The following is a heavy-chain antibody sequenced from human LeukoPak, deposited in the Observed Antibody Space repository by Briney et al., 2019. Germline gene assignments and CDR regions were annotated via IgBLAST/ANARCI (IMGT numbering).Heavy chain of an antibody. CDR2: ISWNGGSI. J-gene: IGHJ4*02. CDR3: AKDISAALYCSSTSCYRRKAFDY. V-gene: IGHV3-9*01. D-gene: IGHD2-2*01. Sequence: GGSLRLSCAASGFTFDTYAMHWVRQAPGKGLEWVSGISWNGGSICYADSVKGRFTISRDNAKNSLYLQMNSLRAEDTALYYCAKDISAALYCSSTSCYRRKAFDYWGQGTLVTVSS. CDR1: GFTFDTYA.